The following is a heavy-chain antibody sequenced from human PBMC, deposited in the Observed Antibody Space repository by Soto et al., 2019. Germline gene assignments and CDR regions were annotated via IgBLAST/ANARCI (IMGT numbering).Heavy chain of an antibody. CDR1: GFTFSSYA. Sequence: PGGSLRLSCAASGFTFSSYAMHWVRQAPGKGLEWVAVISYDGSNKYYADSVKGRFTISRDNSKNTLYLQMNSLRAEDTAVYYCARDYSSDNWNPLFGYWGQGTLVTVSS. CDR2: ISYDGSNK. D-gene: IGHD1-20*01. CDR3: ARDYSSDNWNPLFGY. J-gene: IGHJ4*02. V-gene: IGHV3-30-3*01.